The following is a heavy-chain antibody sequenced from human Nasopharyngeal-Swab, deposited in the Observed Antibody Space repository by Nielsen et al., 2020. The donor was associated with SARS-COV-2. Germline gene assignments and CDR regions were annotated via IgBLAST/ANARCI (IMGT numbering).Heavy chain of an antibody. Sequence: ASVKVSCKVSGYTLTELSMHWVRQAPGKGLEWMGGFDPEDGETIYAQKFQGRVTMIEDTSTDTAYMELSSLRSEDTAVYYCATDSLYRDAFDIWGQGTMVTVSS. D-gene: IGHD3-16*02. CDR1: GYTLTELS. V-gene: IGHV1-24*01. J-gene: IGHJ3*02. CDR3: ATDSLYRDAFDI. CDR2: FDPEDGET.